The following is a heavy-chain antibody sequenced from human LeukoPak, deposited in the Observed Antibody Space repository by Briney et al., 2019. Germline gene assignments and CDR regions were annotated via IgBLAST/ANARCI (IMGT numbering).Heavy chain of an antibody. J-gene: IGHJ4*02. CDR2: IYTSGST. CDR3: ASPPSRDGYNGFDY. CDR1: GGSISSYY. Sequence: SETLSLTCTVSGGSISSYYWSWIRQPPGKGLEWIGYIYTSGSTNYNPSLKSRVTISVDTSKNQFSLKLSSVTAADTAVYYCASPPSRDGYNGFDYWGQGTLVTVSS. D-gene: IGHD5-24*01. V-gene: IGHV4-4*09.